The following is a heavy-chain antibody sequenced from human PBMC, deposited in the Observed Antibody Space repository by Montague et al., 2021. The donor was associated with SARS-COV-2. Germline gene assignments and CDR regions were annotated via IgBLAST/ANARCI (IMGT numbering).Heavy chain of an antibody. Sequence: LVKPTQTLTLTCTFSGFSLGTSKVGVGWIRQPPGKALEWLALIYWYDDKRYSPSLKSRLTITKDTSKNQVVLTMTNMGPVDTATYYCAHSPSYYDLLTGDYNGPCDYWGQGTLVPVSS. CDR3: AHSPSYYDLLTGDYNGPCDY. J-gene: IGHJ4*01. CDR2: IYWYDDK. CDR1: GFSLGTSKVG. V-gene: IGHV2-5*01. D-gene: IGHD3-9*01.